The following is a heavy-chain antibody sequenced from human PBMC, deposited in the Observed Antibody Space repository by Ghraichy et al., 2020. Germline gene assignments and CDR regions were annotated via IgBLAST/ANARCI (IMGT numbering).Heavy chain of an antibody. J-gene: IGHJ6*02. CDR3: ASTYFDFWSDSSGYGMDV. V-gene: IGHV4-4*07. Sequence: TLSLTCTVSGGSIRRYYWSWIRQPAGKGLEWIGRIYISGSINYNPSLKSRVTMSLDTSKNQFSLKLSSVTAADTAVYYCASTYFDFWSDSSGYGMDVWGQGTTVTVSS. CDR2: IYISGSI. CDR1: GGSIRRYY. D-gene: IGHD3-3*01.